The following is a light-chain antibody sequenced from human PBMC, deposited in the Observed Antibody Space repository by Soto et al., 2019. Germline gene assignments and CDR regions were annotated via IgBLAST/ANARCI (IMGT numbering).Light chain of an antibody. CDR2: EVT. CDR1: SGDIGSYNR. V-gene: IGLV2-14*01. Sequence: QSALTQPASVSGSPGQSITISCTGTSGDIGSYNRVSWYQQHPGKAPKLIIYEVTDRPSGVSNRFSGSKSGNTASLTISGLQAGDEVEYYCSSYTNINTRACVFGSGTKVTVL. CDR3: SSYTNINTRACV. J-gene: IGLJ1*01.